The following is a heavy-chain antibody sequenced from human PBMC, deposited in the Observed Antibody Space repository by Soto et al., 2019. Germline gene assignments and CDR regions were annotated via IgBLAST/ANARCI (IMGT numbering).Heavy chain of an antibody. CDR3: ARDLGAGGYDYYFDY. V-gene: IGHV1-18*01. CDR1: GYTFTSYG. Sequence: ASVKVSCKASGYTFTSYGISWVRQAPGQGLEWMGWISAYNGNTNYAQKLQGRVTMTTDTSTSTAYKELRNLKSDDTAVYYCARDLGAGGYDYYFDYWGQGTLVTVSS. CDR2: ISAYNGNT. J-gene: IGHJ4*02. D-gene: IGHD5-12*01.